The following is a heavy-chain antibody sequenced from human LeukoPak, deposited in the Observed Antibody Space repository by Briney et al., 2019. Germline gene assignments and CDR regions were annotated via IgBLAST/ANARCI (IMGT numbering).Heavy chain of an antibody. CDR3: ARVSHSGTYWDTFNI. Sequence: SETLSLTCTVSGGSISSYYWSWIRQPPGKGLEWIGYINYSGSTNYNPSLKSRVTISVDTSNNQFSLKLSSVTAADTAIYYCARVSHSGTYWDTFNIWGQGTMVTVSS. CDR2: INYSGST. J-gene: IGHJ3*02. V-gene: IGHV4-59*01. D-gene: IGHD1-26*01. CDR1: GGSISSYY.